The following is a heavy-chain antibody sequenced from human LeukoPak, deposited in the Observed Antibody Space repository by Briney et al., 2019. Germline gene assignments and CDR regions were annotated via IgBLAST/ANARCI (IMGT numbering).Heavy chain of an antibody. CDR3: ARVLYNYGPLKSWWFDL. J-gene: IGHJ5*02. Sequence: ASVKVSCKASGYTFTSYGISWVRQAPGQGLEWMGWITSYNGKTNYAQRLQGRVTMTTDTSTSTAYMELRSLRSDDTAVYYCARVLYNYGPLKSWWFDLWGQGTRVTVSS. V-gene: IGHV1-18*01. D-gene: IGHD5-18*01. CDR2: ITSYNGKT. CDR1: GYTFTSYG.